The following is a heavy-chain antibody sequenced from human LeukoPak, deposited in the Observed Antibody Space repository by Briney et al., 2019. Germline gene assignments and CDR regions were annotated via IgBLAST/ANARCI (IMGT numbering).Heavy chain of an antibody. CDR3: ARVSVGYSYGCDY. CDR1: GYTFTGYY. V-gene: IGHV1-2*02. Sequence: GASVKVSCKASGYTFTGYYMYWVQQAPGQGLEWIGWINPNSGGTNYAQKFQGRVTMTRDTSISTAYMELSRLRSDDTAVYYCARVSVGYSYGCDYWGQGTLVTVSS. CDR2: INPNSGGT. D-gene: IGHD5-18*01. J-gene: IGHJ4*02.